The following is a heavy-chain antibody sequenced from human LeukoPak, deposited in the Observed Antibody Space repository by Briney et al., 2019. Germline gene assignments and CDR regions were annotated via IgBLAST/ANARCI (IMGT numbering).Heavy chain of an antibody. J-gene: IGHJ4*02. D-gene: IGHD3-22*01. CDR2: INPSGGST. Sequence: ASVKVSCKASGGTFSSYAISWVRQAPGQGLEWMGIINPSGGSTSYAQKFQGRVTMTRDTSTSTVYMELSSLRSEDTAVYYCARDLQVYYDSSGTPDYWGQGTLVTVSS. V-gene: IGHV1-46*01. CDR3: ARDLQVYYDSSGTPDY. CDR1: GGTFSSYA.